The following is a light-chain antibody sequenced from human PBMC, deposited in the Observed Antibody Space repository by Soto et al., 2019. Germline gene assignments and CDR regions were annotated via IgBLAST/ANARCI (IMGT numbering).Light chain of an antibody. Sequence: DIVMTQSPDSLAVSLGERATINCKSSQSVLYSSNNKNYLAWYQQKPGQPPKLLIYWASTRESGVPDRFSRSGSGTDFTLTISSLQADDVAVYYCQQYYSTPHTFGGGTKVEIK. CDR1: QSVLYSSNNKNY. CDR2: WAS. CDR3: QQYYSTPHT. V-gene: IGKV4-1*01. J-gene: IGKJ4*01.